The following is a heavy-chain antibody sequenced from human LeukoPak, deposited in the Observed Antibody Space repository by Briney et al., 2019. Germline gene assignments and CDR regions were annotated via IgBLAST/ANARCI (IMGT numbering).Heavy chain of an antibody. Sequence: ASVKVSCRISGYSFTSNYIHWVRQAPGQGLEWMGMIYPRDGSTSYAQRFQDRVTVTRDTSTSTVHMELSGLRSEDTAVYYCARDQEGFDYWGQGTLVTVSS. CDR2: IYPRDGST. J-gene: IGHJ4*02. V-gene: IGHV1-46*01. CDR1: GYSFTSNY. CDR3: ARDQEGFDY.